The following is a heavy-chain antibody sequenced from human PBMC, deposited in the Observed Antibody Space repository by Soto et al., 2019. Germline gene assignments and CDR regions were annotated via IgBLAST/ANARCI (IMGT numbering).Heavy chain of an antibody. Sequence: GGSLRLSCAASGFTFSSYAMHWVRQAPGKGLEWVAVISYDGSNKYYADSVKGRFTISRDNSKNTLYLQRNSLRAEDTAVYYCARDDCSGGSCYYYFYGMDVWGQGTTVTVSS. CDR1: GFTFSSYA. CDR2: ISYDGSNK. V-gene: IGHV3-30*04. D-gene: IGHD2-15*01. CDR3: ARDDCSGGSCYYYFYGMDV. J-gene: IGHJ6*02.